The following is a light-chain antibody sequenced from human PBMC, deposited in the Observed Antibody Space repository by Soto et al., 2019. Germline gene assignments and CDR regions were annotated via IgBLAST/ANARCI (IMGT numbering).Light chain of an antibody. CDR1: QSISSY. V-gene: IGKV1-39*01. CDR2: GAS. J-gene: IGKJ1*01. Sequence: DIQMTQSPSSLSASVGDRVTITCRASQSISSYLNWYQQKPGKAPKLLIYGASSLQSGVPSRFSGSGSGTDFTLTISSLQPEDFATYYCQQSYNNPRTFGQGTKVEIK. CDR3: QQSYNNPRT.